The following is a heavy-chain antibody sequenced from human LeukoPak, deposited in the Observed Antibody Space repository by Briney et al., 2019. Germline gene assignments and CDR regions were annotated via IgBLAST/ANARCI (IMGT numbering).Heavy chain of an antibody. CDR1: GFTFSSYW. V-gene: IGHV3-7*03. CDR3: AKRGVVIRVILVGFHKEAYYFDS. Sequence: GGALRLFCAASGFTFSSYWMSWVRQAPGKGLEWVAHIKQDGSEEYYVDSVKGRFTISRDNAKNSLYLQMNSLRAEDTAVYFCAKRGVVIRVILVGFHKEAYYFDSWGQGALVTVSS. J-gene: IGHJ4*02. CDR2: IKQDGSEE. D-gene: IGHD3-22*01.